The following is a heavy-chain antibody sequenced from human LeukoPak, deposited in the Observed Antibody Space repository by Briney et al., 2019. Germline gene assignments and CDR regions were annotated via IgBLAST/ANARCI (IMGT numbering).Heavy chain of an antibody. D-gene: IGHD6-13*01. CDR2: IIPVSGGT. CDR3: ARDPGSSWYVDN. V-gene: IGHV1-2*02. J-gene: IGHJ4*01. Sequence: GASVTVSCMASGYTFTGYYVHWVRQAPGHGLEWMGWIIPVSGGTNYAQKWQGRVTMTGDTPTSTAYMELRRLRSDDTAVYYCARDPGSSWYVDNRGHRALVTVSS. CDR1: GYTFTGYY.